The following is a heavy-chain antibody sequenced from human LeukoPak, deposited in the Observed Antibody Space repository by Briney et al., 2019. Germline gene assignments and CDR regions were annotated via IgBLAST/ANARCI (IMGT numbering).Heavy chain of an antibody. CDR3: ARGSLMVVPATNWGY. Sequence: PGGSLRLSCAASGFTFDDYGMSWVRHAPGKGLEWVAVISYDGSNKYYADSVKGRFTISRDNSKNTLYLQMNSLRAEDTAVYYCARGSLMVVPATNWGYWGQGTLVTVSS. D-gene: IGHD2-15*01. CDR1: GFTFDDYG. CDR2: ISYDGSNK. J-gene: IGHJ4*02. V-gene: IGHV3-30*03.